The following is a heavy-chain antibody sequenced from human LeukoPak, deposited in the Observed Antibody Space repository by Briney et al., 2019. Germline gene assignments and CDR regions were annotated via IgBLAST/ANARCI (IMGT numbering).Heavy chain of an antibody. Sequence: GGSLRLSCAASGFTFSSYSMDWVRQAPGKGLEWVSSISSSSSYIYYADSVKGRFTISRDNAKNSLYLQMNSLRAEDTAVYYCASGNYGDYPDAFDIWGQGTMVTVSS. CDR2: ISSSSSYI. CDR3: ASGNYGDYPDAFDI. D-gene: IGHD4-17*01. V-gene: IGHV3-21*01. CDR1: GFTFSSYS. J-gene: IGHJ3*02.